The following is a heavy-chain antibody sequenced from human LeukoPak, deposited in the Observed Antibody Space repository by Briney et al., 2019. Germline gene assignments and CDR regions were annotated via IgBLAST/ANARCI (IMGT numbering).Heavy chain of an antibody. CDR1: GFTFISDW. D-gene: IGHD1-26*01. CDR3: TRGVSGNYVNFDY. CDR2: IDPAGSST. V-gene: IGHV3-74*01. Sequence: PGGSLRLSCEASGFTFISDWMHWVRQAPGKGLVWVSRIDPAGSSTYFADFVKGRFSVSRDNAKNTVHLQMTSLTAEDTAVYYCTRGVSGNYVNFDYWGQGTLVTVST. J-gene: IGHJ4*02.